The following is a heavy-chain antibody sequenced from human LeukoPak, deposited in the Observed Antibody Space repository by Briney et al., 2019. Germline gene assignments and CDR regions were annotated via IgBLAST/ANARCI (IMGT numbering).Heavy chain of an antibody. CDR1: GDSISSYY. CDR3: ARDFQITLVRGVIRYFDY. CDR2: IYYIGST. J-gene: IGHJ4*02. V-gene: IGHV4-59*01. D-gene: IGHD3-10*01. Sequence: PSETLSLTCTVSGDSISSYYWSWIRQPPGKGLEWIGYIYYIGSTNYNPSLKSRVTISVDTSKNQFSLKLSSVTAADTAVYYCARDFQITLVRGVIRYFDYWGQGTLVTVSS.